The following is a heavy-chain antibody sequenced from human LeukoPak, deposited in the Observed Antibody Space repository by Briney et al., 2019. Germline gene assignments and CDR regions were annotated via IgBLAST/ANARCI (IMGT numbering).Heavy chain of an antibody. D-gene: IGHD2-15*01. CDR3: ARDGTWRLDY. CDR2: TYYRSKWYY. J-gene: IGHJ4*02. CDR1: GDSFSSNSAA. Sequence: SRTLSLTCAISGDSFSSNSAAWNWIRQSPSGGLEWLGRTYYRSKWYYDYALSVKSRSTINPDTSENQFSLQLNSVTPDDTAVYYCARDGTWRLDYWGQGILVTVSS. V-gene: IGHV6-1*01.